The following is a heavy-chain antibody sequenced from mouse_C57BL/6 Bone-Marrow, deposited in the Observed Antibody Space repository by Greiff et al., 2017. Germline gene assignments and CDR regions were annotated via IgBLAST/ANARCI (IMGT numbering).Heavy chain of an antibody. Sequence: VQLQQSGAELVRPGASVKLSCKASGYTFTGYCINWVKQRPGQGLEWIERIYPGSGNTNYNEKFKGKATLTAEKSSSAAYMQLSSLTSEDSAVYCCARGWLNFAYWGQGTLVTVSA. V-gene: IGHV1-76*01. CDR3: ARGWLNFAY. CDR1: GYTFTGYC. CDR2: IYPGSGNT. D-gene: IGHD2-2*01. J-gene: IGHJ3*01.